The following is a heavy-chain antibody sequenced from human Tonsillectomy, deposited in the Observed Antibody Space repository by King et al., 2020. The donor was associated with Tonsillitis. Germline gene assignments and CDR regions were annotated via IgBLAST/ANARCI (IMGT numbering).Heavy chain of an antibody. J-gene: IGHJ3*02. Sequence: VQLQESGPGLVKPSETLSLTCTVSGGSISSYYWSWIRQPPGKGLEWIGYIYYSGSTNYNPSLNSRVPISVDTSKNQFSLKLSSVTAADTAVYYCAGSNTSPSGRLGDIWGQGKMVTVSS. D-gene: IGHD2-2*01. V-gene: IGHV4-59*08. CDR2: IYYSGST. CDR1: GGSISSYY. CDR3: AGSNTSPSGRLGDI.